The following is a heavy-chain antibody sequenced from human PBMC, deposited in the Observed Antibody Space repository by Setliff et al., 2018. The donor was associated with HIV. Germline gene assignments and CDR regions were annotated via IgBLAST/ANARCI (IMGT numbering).Heavy chain of an antibody. Sequence: TSETLSLTCAVSGGSISSSNWWSWVRQSPGKGLEWIGEIFHSGNTNYNPSLKSRVTIPIDKSKKQFSLKVTSVTAADTAVYYCARVYXXXGYYFDFWGQGTLVTVSS. CDR3: ARVYXXXGYYFDF. CDR1: GGSISSSNW. D-gene: IGHD6-13*01. V-gene: IGHV4-4*02. J-gene: IGHJ4*02. CDR2: IFHSGNT.